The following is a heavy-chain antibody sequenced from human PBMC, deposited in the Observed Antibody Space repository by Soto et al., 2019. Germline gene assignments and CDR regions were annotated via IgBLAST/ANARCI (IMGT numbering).Heavy chain of an antibody. CDR1: GYTFTSYA. V-gene: IGHV1-3*01. J-gene: IGHJ4*02. CDR2: INAGNGNT. Sequence: QVQLVQSGAEVKKPGASVKVSCKASGYTFTSYAMHWVRQAHGQRLEWMGWINAGNGNTKYSQKFQGRVTITRDTSASTAYMELSSLRSEDTAVYYCARDTDTAMVKEGYFDYWGQGTLVTVSS. CDR3: ARDTDTAMVKEGYFDY. D-gene: IGHD5-18*01.